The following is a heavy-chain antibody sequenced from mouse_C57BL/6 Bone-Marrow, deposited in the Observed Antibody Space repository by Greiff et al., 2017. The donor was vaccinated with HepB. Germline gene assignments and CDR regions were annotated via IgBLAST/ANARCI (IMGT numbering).Heavy chain of an antibody. J-gene: IGHJ2*01. D-gene: IGHD1-1*01. CDR1: GYTFTSYW. Sequence: VQLQQPGAELVKPGASVKLSCKASGYTFTSYWMQWVKQRPGQGLEWIGEIDPSDSYNNYNQKFKGKATLTVDTSSSTAYMQLSSLTSEDSAVYYCARSGITTVVVDFDYWGQGTTLTVSS. V-gene: IGHV1-50*01. CDR3: ARSGITTVVVDFDY. CDR2: IDPSDSYN.